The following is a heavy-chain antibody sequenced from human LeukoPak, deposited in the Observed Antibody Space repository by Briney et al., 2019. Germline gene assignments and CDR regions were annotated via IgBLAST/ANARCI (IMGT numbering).Heavy chain of an antibody. Sequence: SETLSLTCTVSGGSISSYYWSWIRQPPGKGLEWIGYIYYSGSTNYNPSLKSRVTISVDTSKNQFSLKLSSVTAADTAVYYCARDSQYRTSGINYMDVWGKGTTVTVSS. D-gene: IGHD3-10*01. CDR3: ARDSQYRTSGINYMDV. V-gene: IGHV4-59*01. CDR1: GGSISSYY. CDR2: IYYSGST. J-gene: IGHJ6*03.